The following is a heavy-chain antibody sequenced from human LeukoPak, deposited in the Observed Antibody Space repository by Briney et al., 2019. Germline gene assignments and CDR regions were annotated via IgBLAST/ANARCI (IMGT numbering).Heavy chain of an antibody. Sequence: ASVKVSCKASGDTFTSYDINWVRQATGQGLEWRGWMNPNSGNTGYAQKFQGRVTMTRNTSISTAYMELSSLRSEDTAVYYCARGFMITFGGVYFDYWGQGTLVTVSS. V-gene: IGHV1-8*01. CDR3: ARGFMITFGGVYFDY. D-gene: IGHD3-16*01. J-gene: IGHJ4*02. CDR1: GDTFTSYD. CDR2: MNPNSGNT.